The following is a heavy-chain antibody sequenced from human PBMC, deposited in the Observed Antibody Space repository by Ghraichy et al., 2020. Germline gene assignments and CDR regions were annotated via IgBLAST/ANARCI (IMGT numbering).Heavy chain of an antibody. J-gene: IGHJ3*02. Sequence: LSLTCAASAFTFSSYWMSWVRQAPGKGLEWVANMNQDGGEKYYVDSVKGRFTISRDNANNSLFLQMYSLRAEDTAVYYCARVRGGDSEFRTFDIWGQGTMVTVSS. V-gene: IGHV3-7*01. CDR2: MNQDGGEK. CDR3: ARVRGGDSEFRTFDI. D-gene: IGHD4-23*01. CDR1: AFTFSSYW.